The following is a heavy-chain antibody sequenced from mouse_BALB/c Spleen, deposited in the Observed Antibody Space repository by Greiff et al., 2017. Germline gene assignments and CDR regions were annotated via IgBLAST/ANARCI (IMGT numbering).Heavy chain of an antibody. D-gene: IGHD3-1*01. CDR1: GFSLTSYG. J-gene: IGHJ3*01. V-gene: IGHV2-9*02. CDR2: IWAGGST. Sequence: VHLVESGPGLVAPSQSLSITCTVSGFSLTSYGVHWVRQPPGKGLEWLGVIWAGGSTNYNSALMSRLSISKDNSKSQVFLKMNSLQTDDTAMYYCARDRGLLFAYWGQGTLVTVSA. CDR3: ARDRGLLFAY.